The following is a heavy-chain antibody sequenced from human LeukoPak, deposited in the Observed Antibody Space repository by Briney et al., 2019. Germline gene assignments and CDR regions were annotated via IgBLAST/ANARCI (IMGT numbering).Heavy chain of an antibody. J-gene: IGHJ3*02. CDR3: ARDVGGFGVVPHVAFDI. D-gene: IGHD3-3*01. CDR2: IYYSGST. V-gene: IGHV4-59*01. CDR1: GGSISSYY. Sequence: SETLSLTCTVSGGSISSYYWSWIRQPPGKGLEWIGYIYYSGSTNYNPSLKSRVTISVDTSKNQFSLKLSSVTAADTAVYYCARDVGGFGVVPHVAFDIWGQGTMVTVSS.